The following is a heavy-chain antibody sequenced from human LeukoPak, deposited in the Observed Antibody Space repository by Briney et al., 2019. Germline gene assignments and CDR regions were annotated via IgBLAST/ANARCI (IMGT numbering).Heavy chain of an antibody. D-gene: IGHD1-26*01. CDR2: IKSKTDGGTT. Sequence: PGGSLRLSCAASGFTFSSYAMSWVRQAPGKGLEWVGRIKSKTDGGTTDYAAPVKGRFTISRDDSKNTLYLQMNSLKTEDTAVYYCTTESRSHSGSYFYWGQGTLVTVSS. V-gene: IGHV3-15*01. CDR1: GFTFSSYA. J-gene: IGHJ4*02. CDR3: TTESRSHSGSYFY.